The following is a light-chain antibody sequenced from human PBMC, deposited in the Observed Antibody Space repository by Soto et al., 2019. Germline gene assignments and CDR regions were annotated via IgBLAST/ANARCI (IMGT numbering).Light chain of an antibody. CDR2: GNN. V-gene: IGLV1-40*01. CDR1: SSNIGAGYD. Sequence: QSVLPQLPSVSGAPGQRVTVSRTGSSSNIGAGYDVHWYQPLPGTAPKLLIYGNNNRPSGVPDRFSGSKSGTSASLAITGLQAEDEADYYCQSYDSSLSGWVFGGGTKLTVL. CDR3: QSYDSSLSGWV. J-gene: IGLJ3*02.